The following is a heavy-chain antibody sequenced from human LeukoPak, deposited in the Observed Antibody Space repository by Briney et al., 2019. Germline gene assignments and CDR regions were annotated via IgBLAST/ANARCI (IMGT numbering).Heavy chain of an antibody. Sequence: GGSLRLFCAASGFTFSSYGMSWVRQAPGKGLDWVSGISGSGGGTNYADSVKGRFTFSRDNSKNTLYLQMSSLRAEDTAVYYCAKAGGYGSGSYLTWFDPWGQGTLVTVSS. V-gene: IGHV3-23*01. CDR2: ISGSGGGT. D-gene: IGHD3-10*01. J-gene: IGHJ5*02. CDR3: AKAGGYGSGSYLTWFDP. CDR1: GFTFSSYG.